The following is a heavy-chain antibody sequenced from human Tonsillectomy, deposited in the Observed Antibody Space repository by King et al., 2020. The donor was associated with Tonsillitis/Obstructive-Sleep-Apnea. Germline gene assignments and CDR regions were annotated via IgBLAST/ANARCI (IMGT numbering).Heavy chain of an antibody. V-gene: IGHV1-18*01. CDR1: GYTFTSNG. Sequence: QLVQSGAEVKKPGASVKVSCKASGYTFTSNGISWVRQAPGHGLEWMGWISAYNGNTNYAQKLQGRVTMTTDTSTSTSYMERRSLRADDTAVFYCARERNGDYPTDYWGQGTLVTVSS. CDR3: ARERNGDYPTDY. J-gene: IGHJ4*02. CDR2: ISAYNGNT. D-gene: IGHD4-17*01.